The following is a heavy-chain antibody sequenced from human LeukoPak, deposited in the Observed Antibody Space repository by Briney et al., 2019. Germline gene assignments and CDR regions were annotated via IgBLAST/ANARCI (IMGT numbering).Heavy chain of an antibody. CDR2: VYNSGDT. CDR1: GASISSYY. J-gene: IGHJ2*01. Sequence: PSETLSLTCTVSGASISSYYWSWIRQSPGKGLEWVGYVYNSGDTGKNPSLKSRVTILLDTSKNQCSLKLTSVSAADTAVYYCARLKLGAYFDLWGRGTLVTVSS. V-gene: IGHV4-59*08. CDR3: ARLKLGAYFDL. D-gene: IGHD3-16*01.